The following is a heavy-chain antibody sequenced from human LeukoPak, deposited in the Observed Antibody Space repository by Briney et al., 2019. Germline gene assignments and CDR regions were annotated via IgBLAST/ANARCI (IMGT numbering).Heavy chain of an antibody. V-gene: IGHV3-30*18. CDR3: AKDWGASGWYNWFDP. J-gene: IGHJ5*02. CDR2: ISHDGSVE. CDR1: GFTISDHG. D-gene: IGHD6-19*01. Sequence: GGSLRHSCEVSGFTISDHGMHWVRQAPGKGLEWVAMISHDGSVEYYLDSVKGRLTISRDDSKNTLYLQMNSLTTEDTAIYYCAKDWGASGWYNWFDPWGQGTLVTVSS.